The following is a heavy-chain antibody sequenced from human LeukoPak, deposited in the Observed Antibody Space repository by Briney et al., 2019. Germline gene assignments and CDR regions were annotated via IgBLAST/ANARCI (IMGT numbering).Heavy chain of an antibody. Sequence: ASVKLSCKASVGTVSIYGISWVRQAPGQGLEWMGGMIPIFGTANYAQKFQGRVTITADESTSTAYMELSSLRSEDTAVYYCARNGYSSGWDYYYFDSWGQGTLVTVSS. CDR2: MIPIFGTA. D-gene: IGHD6-19*01. CDR3: ARNGYSSGWDYYYFDS. V-gene: IGHV1-69*13. CDR1: VGTVSIYG. J-gene: IGHJ4*02.